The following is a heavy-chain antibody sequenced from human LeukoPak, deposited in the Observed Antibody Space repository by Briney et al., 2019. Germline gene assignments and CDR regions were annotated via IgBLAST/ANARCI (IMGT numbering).Heavy chain of an antibody. J-gene: IGHJ6*02. Sequence: PGGSLRLSCAASGFTFSTYSMNWVRQSPGKGLEWVSSISSGSTYIYYADSLKGRFTISRDNAKRSLYLQMNSLRAEDTAVYYCARDLLDTTMGDAYYYYGMDVWGQGTTVTVSS. CDR1: GFTFSTYS. CDR3: ARDLLDTTMGDAYYYYGMDV. CDR2: ISSGSTYI. V-gene: IGHV3-21*01. D-gene: IGHD5-18*01.